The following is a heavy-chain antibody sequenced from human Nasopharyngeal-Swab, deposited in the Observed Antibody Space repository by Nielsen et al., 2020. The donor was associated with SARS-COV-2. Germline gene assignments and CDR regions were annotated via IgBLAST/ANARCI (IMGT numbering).Heavy chain of an antibody. CDR3: TLVGVYIGYDYYFDY. J-gene: IGHJ4*02. Sequence: GESLKISCTASGFTFGDYAMSWVRQAPGKGLEWVGFIRSKAYGGTTEYAASVKGRFTISRDDSKSIAYLQMNSRKTEDTAVYYCTLVGVYIGYDYYFDYWGQGTLVTVSS. CDR1: GFTFGDYA. D-gene: IGHD5-12*01. V-gene: IGHV3-49*04. CDR2: IRSKAYGGTT.